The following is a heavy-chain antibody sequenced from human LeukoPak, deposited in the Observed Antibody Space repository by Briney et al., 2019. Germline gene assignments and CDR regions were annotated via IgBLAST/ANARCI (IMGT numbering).Heavy chain of an antibody. D-gene: IGHD6-13*01. CDR2: IYYSGST. V-gene: IGHV4-59*01. CDR3: ASQTPGIAAGMDV. J-gene: IGHJ6*03. Sequence: SETLSLTCTVSDGSISSYYWSWIRQPPGKGLEWIGYIYYSGSTNYNPSLKSRVTISVDTSKNQFSLKLSSVTAADTAVYYCASQTPGIAAGMDVWGKGTTVTVSS. CDR1: DGSISSYY.